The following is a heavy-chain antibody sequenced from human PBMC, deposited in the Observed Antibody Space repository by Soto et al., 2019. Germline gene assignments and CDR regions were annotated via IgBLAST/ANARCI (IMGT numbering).Heavy chain of an antibody. V-gene: IGHV3-74*01. CDR2: ISRDGSRI. J-gene: IGHJ6*03. CDR1: GFTFSRYW. Sequence: EVQLVESGGGLVQPGGSLRLSCAAAGFTFSRYWMHWVRQAPGKGLMWVSRISRDGSRITYTDSVKGRFTISRDNAKNSLYLQMNSLRAEDTAVYYCARDLENDGNSYLDVWGSGTTVTVSS. CDR3: ARDLENDGNSYLDV. D-gene: IGHD3-3*01.